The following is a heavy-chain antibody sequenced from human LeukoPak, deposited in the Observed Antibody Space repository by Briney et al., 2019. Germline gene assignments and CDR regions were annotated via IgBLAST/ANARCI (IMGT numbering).Heavy chain of an antibody. CDR3: ARGRVYYGASLDY. CDR2: INPVGLT. J-gene: IGHJ4*02. Sequence: PSETLSLTCGVSGGSVSSYSWSWIRQPPGKGLEWIGEINPVGLTNYNPSLKSRVTISVDTSKNQFSLKLSSVTAADTAVYYCARGRVYYGASLDYWGQGTLVTVSS. D-gene: IGHD3-10*01. V-gene: IGHV4-34*01. CDR1: GGSVSSYS.